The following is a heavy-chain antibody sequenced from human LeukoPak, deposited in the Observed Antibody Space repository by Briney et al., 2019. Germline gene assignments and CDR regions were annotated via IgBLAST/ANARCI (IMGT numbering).Heavy chain of an antibody. CDR1: GGSFSDDY. CDR2: NTQSGRT. V-gene: IGHV4-34*01. CDR3: ARGLSSGWVDY. J-gene: IGHJ4*02. Sequence: PSETLSLTCAVYGGSFSDDYWTWIRQPPGKGLEWIGENTQSGRTNYNPSLKSRVTISVDTSKHQFSLNLSSVTAAHTAVYYCARGLSSGWVDYWGQGTLVTVSS. D-gene: IGHD6-19*01.